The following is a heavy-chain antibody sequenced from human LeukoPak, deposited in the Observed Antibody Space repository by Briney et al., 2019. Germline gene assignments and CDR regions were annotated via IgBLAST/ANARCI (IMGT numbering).Heavy chain of an antibody. Sequence: GGSLRLSCAASGFTFSNYAMNWVRQAPGKGLEWVAIISHGGSKINYVDSVKGRFTVSRDNAKNSLYLQMNSLRAEDTAVYYCARAGSTGSVDYWGQGTLVTVSS. CDR1: GFTFSNYA. J-gene: IGHJ4*02. D-gene: IGHD6-19*01. CDR2: ISHGGSKI. V-gene: IGHV3-7*04. CDR3: ARAGSTGSVDY.